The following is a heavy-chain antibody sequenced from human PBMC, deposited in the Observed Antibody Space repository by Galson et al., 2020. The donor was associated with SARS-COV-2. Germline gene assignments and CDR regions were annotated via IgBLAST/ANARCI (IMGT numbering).Heavy chain of an antibody. Sequence: KIGESLKISCKGSGYSFTSYWIGWVRQMPGKGLEWMGIIYPGDSDTRYSPSFQGQVTISADKSISTAYLQWSSLKASDTAMYYCARQEFGQQLVDYYYGMDVWGQGTTVTVSS. V-gene: IGHV5-51*01. CDR1: GYSFTSYW. CDR2: IYPGDSDT. D-gene: IGHD6-13*01. CDR3: ARQEFGQQLVDYYYGMDV. J-gene: IGHJ6*02.